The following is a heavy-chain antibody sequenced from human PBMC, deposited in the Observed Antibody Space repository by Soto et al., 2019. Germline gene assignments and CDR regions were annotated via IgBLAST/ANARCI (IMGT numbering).Heavy chain of an antibody. CDR2: ISWSSVYT. CDR3: VNDKSPGREASTYYFGF. J-gene: IGHJ4*02. V-gene: IGHV3-9*01. D-gene: IGHD1-1*01. Sequence: EVQLVESGGGLVHPGRSLRLACAASEFTFDDYAMHWVRQAPGKGLEWVAFISWSSVYTGYADAVKGRFTISRDNAKNHLYLEMNSLRPEDTALYYCVNDKSPGREASTYYFGFWGQGTLVTVSS. CDR1: EFTFDDYA.